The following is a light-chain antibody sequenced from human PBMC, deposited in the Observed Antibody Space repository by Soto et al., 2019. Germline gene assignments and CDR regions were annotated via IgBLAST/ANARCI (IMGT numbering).Light chain of an antibody. CDR1: ISDVGGYNY. Sequence: QSVLTEPPSASGSPRHSVTISCTGTISDVGGYNYVSWYQQHPGKAPKLMIYEVSKRPSGVPDRFSGSKSGNTASLTVSGLQAEDEADYYCSSYAGSNNFVFGTGTKGTVL. V-gene: IGLV2-8*01. J-gene: IGLJ1*01. CDR3: SSYAGSNNFV. CDR2: EVS.